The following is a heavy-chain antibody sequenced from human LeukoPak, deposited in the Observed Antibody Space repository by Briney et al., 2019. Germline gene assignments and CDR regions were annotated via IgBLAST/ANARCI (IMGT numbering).Heavy chain of an antibody. V-gene: IGHV4-59*01. CDR2: IYYTGST. CDR1: GGSISSYY. Sequence: PSETLSLTCTVSGGSISSYYWSWIRQPPGKGLEWIGYIYYTGSTNYNPSLKSRVTISVDTSKNQFSLKLSSVTAADTAVYYCASGGYSYGLRYWGQGTLVTVSS. CDR3: ASGGYSYGLRY. D-gene: IGHD5-18*01. J-gene: IGHJ4*02.